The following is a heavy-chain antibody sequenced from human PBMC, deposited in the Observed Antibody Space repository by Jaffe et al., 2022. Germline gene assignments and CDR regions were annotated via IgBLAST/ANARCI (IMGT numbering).Heavy chain of an antibody. D-gene: IGHD3-10*01. Sequence: QVQLQESGPGLVKPSETLSLTCAVSGYSISSGYYWGWIRQPPGKGLEWIGSIYHSGSTYYNPSLKSRVTISVDTSKNQFSLKLSSVTAADTAVYYCARPGGSGSFNWFDPWGQGTLVTVSS. V-gene: IGHV4-38-2*01. J-gene: IGHJ5*02. CDR2: IYHSGST. CDR3: ARPGGSGSFNWFDP. CDR1: GYSISSGYY.